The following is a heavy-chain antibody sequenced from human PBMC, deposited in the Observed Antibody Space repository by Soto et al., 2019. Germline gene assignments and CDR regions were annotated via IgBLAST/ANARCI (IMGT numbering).Heavy chain of an antibody. V-gene: IGHV3-33*01. CDR2: IWYDGSNK. D-gene: IGHD6-6*01. CDR1: GFTFSSYG. J-gene: IGHJ6*02. CDR3: ARESIAARPGGYYYGMDV. Sequence: GSLRLSCAASGFTFSSYGMRWVRQAPGKGLEWVAVIWYDGSNKYYADSVKGRFTISRDNSKNTLYLQMNSLRAEDTAVYYCARESIAARPGGYYYGMDVWGQGTTVTVSS.